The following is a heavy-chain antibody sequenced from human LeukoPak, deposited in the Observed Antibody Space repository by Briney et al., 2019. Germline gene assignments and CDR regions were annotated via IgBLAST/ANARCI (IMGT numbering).Heavy chain of an antibody. V-gene: IGHV3-7*01. CDR1: AFTFNTYW. CDR3: ARLPRSGFFVD. CDR2: INEDGSEK. J-gene: IGHJ4*02. Sequence: PGGSLRLSCAASAFTFNTYWMTWVRQAPGKGLEWVASINEDGSEKNYVDSVKGRFTISRDNTKNSLYLQMNSLRAEDTAVYYCARLPRSGFFVDWGQGALVTVS. D-gene: IGHD3-22*01.